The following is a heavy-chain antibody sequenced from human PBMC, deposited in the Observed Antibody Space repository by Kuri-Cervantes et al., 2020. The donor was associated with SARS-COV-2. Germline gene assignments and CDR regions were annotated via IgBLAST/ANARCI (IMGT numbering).Heavy chain of an antibody. CDR1: GFTFSSNA. CDR3: AKDWDSRGSYLFDH. CDR2: LSGSGVST. D-gene: IGHD3-22*01. V-gene: IGHV3-23*01. Sequence: GESLKISCAASGFTFSSNAMSWVRQAPGKGLEWVSGLSGSGVSTYYAESVKGRFTISRDNSKNTLYLQMNSLRAEDTAVYYCAKDWDSRGSYLFDHWGQGTLVTVSS. J-gene: IGHJ4*02.